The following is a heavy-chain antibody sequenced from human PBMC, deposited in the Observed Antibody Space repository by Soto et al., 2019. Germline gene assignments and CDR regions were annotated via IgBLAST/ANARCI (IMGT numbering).Heavy chain of an antibody. CDR1: GYTFTSYG. J-gene: IGHJ4*02. CDR2: ISAYNGNT. V-gene: IGHV1-18*04. CDR3: ARDHEVVVVPAAPDVDY. D-gene: IGHD2-2*01. Sequence: GASVKVSCKASGYTFTSYGISWVRQAPGQGLEWMGWISAYNGNTNYAQKLQGRVTMTTDTSTSTAYMELRSLRSDDTAVYYCARDHEVVVVPAAPDVDYWGQGTLVTVSS.